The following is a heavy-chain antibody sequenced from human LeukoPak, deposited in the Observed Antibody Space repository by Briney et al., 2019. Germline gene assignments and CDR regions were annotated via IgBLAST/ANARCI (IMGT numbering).Heavy chain of an antibody. CDR3: ARPPRGV. CDR2: IYYGGST. J-gene: IGHJ6*02. Sequence: SETLSLTCTVSGDSISSSGYYWGWIRQPPGKGLEWIGSIYYGGSTYYNPSLKSRVTISVDSSKNQFSLKLSSVTAADTAVYCCARPPRGVWGQGTTVTVSS. V-gene: IGHV4-39*01. CDR1: GDSISSSGYY.